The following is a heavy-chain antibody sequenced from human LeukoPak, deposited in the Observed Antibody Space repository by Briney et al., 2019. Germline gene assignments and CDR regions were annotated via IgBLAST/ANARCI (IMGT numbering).Heavy chain of an antibody. V-gene: IGHV1-46*01. J-gene: IGHJ4*02. CDR1: GYTFTGYY. Sequence: GASVKVSCKASGYTFTGYYMHWVRQAPGQGLEWMGIINPSGGSTSYAQKFQGRVTMTRDTSTSTVYMELSSLRSEDTAVYYCARSVVTLYYYDSSGHLGDYWGQGTLVTVSS. CDR3: ARSVVTLYYYDSSGHLGDY. CDR2: INPSGGST. D-gene: IGHD3-22*01.